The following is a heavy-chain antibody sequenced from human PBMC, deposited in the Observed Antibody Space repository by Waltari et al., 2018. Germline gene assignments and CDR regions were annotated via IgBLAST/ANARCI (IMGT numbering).Heavy chain of an antibody. CDR1: GFTFSSYA. D-gene: IGHD3-10*01. Sequence: QVQLVESGGGVVQPGRSLRLSCAASGFTFSSYAMHWVRQAPGKGLAVVAVISYDGSHKYYADSVKGRFTISRDNSKNTLFLQMNSLRAEDTAVYYFARDPLDYYGSGLYFDYWGQGTLVTVSS. V-gene: IGHV3-30-3*01. CDR3: ARDPLDYYGSGLYFDY. CDR2: ISYDGSHK. J-gene: IGHJ4*02.